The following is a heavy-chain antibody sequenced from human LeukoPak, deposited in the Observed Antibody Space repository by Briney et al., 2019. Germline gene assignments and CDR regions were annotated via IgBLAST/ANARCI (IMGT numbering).Heavy chain of an antibody. CDR2: ISGSGSSR. V-gene: IGHV3-23*01. D-gene: IGHD6-13*01. CDR3: AKDIAAAGDY. Sequence: GGSLRLSCAASGFIFSSYALTWVRQAPGKGLEWVSVISGSGSSRYYADSVKGRFTISRDNSKNTVFLQMNSLRVEDTAIYYCAKDIAAAGDYWGQGTLVTVSS. J-gene: IGHJ4*02. CDR1: GFIFSSYA.